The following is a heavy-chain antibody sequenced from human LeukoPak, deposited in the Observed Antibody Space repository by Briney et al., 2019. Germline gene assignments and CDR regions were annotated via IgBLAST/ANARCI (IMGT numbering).Heavy chain of an antibody. Sequence: PGGSLRLSCAASGFTVSSNYMSWVRQAPGKGLEWVPIIYSGGITYYADSVKGRFTISRDNSKNTLYLQMNSLRAEDTAVYHCARGLFYYHSGGPHPFDYWGQGTLVTISS. J-gene: IGHJ4*02. CDR1: GFTVSSNY. D-gene: IGHD3-22*01. CDR2: IYSGGIT. CDR3: ARGLFYYHSGGPHPFDY. V-gene: IGHV3-53*01.